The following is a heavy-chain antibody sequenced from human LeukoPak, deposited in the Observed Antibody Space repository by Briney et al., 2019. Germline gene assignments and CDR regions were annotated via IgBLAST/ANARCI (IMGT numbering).Heavy chain of an antibody. J-gene: IGHJ4*02. V-gene: IGHV4-59*01. D-gene: IGHD2-15*01. CDR3: ARVGAYCSGGACYDY. CDR2: IYYSRST. Sequence: SETLSLTCTVSGGSFSSYYWSWIRQPPGKGLEWIGYIYYSRSTHYNPSLESRVTMSVDTSKNQFSLKMSSVTAADTAVYYCARVGAYCSGGACYDYWGQGTLVTVAS. CDR1: GGSFSSYY.